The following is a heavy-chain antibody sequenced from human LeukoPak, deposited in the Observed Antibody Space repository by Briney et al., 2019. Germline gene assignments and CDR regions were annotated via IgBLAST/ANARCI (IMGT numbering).Heavy chain of an antibody. CDR2: INPSGGST. CDR3: ARSLVVPAAVPSCFDY. D-gene: IGHD2-2*01. CDR1: GYTFTSYY. J-gene: IGHJ4*02. Sequence: GASVKVSCKASGYTFTSYYMHLVRQAPGQGLEWMGIINPSGGSTSYAQKFQGRVTMTRDTSTSTVYMELSSLRSEDTAVYYCARSLVVPAAVPSCFDYWGQGTLVTVSS. V-gene: IGHV1-46*03.